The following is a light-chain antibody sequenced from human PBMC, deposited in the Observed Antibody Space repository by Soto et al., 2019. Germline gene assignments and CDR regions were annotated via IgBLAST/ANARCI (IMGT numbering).Light chain of an antibody. CDR3: AAWDDSLSGLV. V-gene: IGLV1-47*01. CDR2: SNN. Sequence: QSVLTQPPSASGTPGQRVTISCSGSTSSIGSNYVYWYQQLPGTAPKLLIYSNNQRPSGVPDRFSGSKSGTSASLAISGLRSEDEADYHCAAWDDSLSGLVFGGETKLTVL. J-gene: IGLJ2*01. CDR1: TSSIGSNY.